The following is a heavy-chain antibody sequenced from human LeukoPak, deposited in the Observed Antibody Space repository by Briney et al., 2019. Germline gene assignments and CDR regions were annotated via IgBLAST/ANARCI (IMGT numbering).Heavy chain of an antibody. D-gene: IGHD2-15*01. J-gene: IGHJ3*02. CDR3: ARDRCSGGSCYSDAFDI. V-gene: IGHV4-38-2*02. CDR1: GYSITSGYY. Sequence: SETLSLTCTVSGYSITSGYYWGWIQQPPGKGLEWIGSIYHSGSTDYNPSLKSRVTMSVDTSKNQFSLKLSSVTAADTAVYYCARDRCSGGSCYSDAFDIWGQGTMVTVSS. CDR2: IYHSGST.